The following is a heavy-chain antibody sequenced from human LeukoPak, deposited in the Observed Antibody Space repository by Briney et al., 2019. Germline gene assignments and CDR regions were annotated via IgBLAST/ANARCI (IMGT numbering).Heavy chain of an antibody. CDR1: GGSFSGYY. V-gene: IGHV4-34*01. D-gene: IGHD5-24*01. J-gene: IGHJ4*02. CDR2: INHSGST. CDR3: ARHLLIEMATISHFDY. Sequence: SETLSLTCAVYGGSFSGYYWSWIRQPPGKGLEWIGEINHSGSTNYNPSLKSRVTISVDTSKNQFSLKLSSVTAADTAVYYCARHLLIEMATISHFDYWGQGTLVTVSS.